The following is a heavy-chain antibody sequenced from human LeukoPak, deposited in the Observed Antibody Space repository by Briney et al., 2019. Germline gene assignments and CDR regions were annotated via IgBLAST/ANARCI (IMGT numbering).Heavy chain of an antibody. CDR2: FDPEDGET. V-gene: IGHV1-24*01. CDR3: ATTPGSSGWYYFDY. Sequence: GASVKVSFTVSGYTLTELSMHWVRQAPGKGLEWMGGFDPEDGETIYAQKFQGRVTMTEDTSTDTAYMELSSLRSEDTAVYYCATTPGSSGWYYFDYWGQGTLVTVSS. CDR1: GYTLTELS. J-gene: IGHJ4*02. D-gene: IGHD6-19*01.